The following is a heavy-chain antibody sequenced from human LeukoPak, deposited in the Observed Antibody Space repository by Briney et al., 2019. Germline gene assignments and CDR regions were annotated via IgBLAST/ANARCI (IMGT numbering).Heavy chain of an antibody. V-gene: IGHV3-74*03. CDR1: GFPFSSYW. CDR2: ISGDGNVT. CDR3: ARSQFDY. Sequence: GGSLRLSCTPSGFPFSSYWMLWVRQAPGKGLVWVSRISGDGNVTTYADSVKGRFTISRDSTKNILYLQMDNLRAEDTATYYCARSQFDYWGQGTLVTVSS. J-gene: IGHJ4*02.